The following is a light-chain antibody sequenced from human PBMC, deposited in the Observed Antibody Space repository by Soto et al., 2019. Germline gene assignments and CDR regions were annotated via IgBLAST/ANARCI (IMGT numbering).Light chain of an antibody. CDR1: QVIGDL. CDR2: AAS. Sequence: DVQMTQSPSSVSASVGARVTINCRASQVIGDLLAWYQRKPGKAPKLLIYAASNLESGVPSRFFGGRSGTDFTLTISSLQPEDFATYFCQQPFSCPVTFGQGTKVDT. V-gene: IGKV1-12*01. J-gene: IGKJ3*01. CDR3: QQPFSCPVT.